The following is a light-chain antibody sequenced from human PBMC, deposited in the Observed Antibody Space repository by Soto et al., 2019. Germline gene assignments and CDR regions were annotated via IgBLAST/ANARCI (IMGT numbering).Light chain of an antibody. CDR1: SSNIGSHF. J-gene: IGLJ3*02. CDR3: AAWDVKLSGWV. V-gene: IGLV1-47*01. CDR2: RND. Sequence: QSVLTQPPSASGTPGQRVTISCSGSSSNIGSHFVYWYQQLPGTAPKLLIYRNDQRPSGVPDRFSGSKSGTSASLAISGIRSEDESDYYCAAWDVKLSGWVFGGGTKLTVL.